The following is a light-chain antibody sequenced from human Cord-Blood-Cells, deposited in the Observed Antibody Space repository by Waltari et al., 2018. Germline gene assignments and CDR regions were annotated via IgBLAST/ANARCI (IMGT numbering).Light chain of an antibody. J-gene: IGLJ3*02. CDR2: DVS. CDR3: SSYTSSSRV. V-gene: IGLV2-14*03. Sequence: QSALPQPASVSGSPGQSLTISRTVTSSGVGCYNHVSWYQQHPGKAPKLMIYDVSNRPSGVSNRFSGSKSGNTASLTISGLQAEDEADYYCSSYTSSSRVFGGGTKLTVL. CDR1: SSGVGCYNH.